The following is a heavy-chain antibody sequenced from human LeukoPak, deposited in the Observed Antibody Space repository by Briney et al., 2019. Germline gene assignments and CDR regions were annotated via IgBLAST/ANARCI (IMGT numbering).Heavy chain of an antibody. V-gene: IGHV3-33*01. CDR2: IWSDGSQT. Sequence: GGSLRLSCAASGFPFNIYGMHWIRQTPGKGLEWVAVIWSDGSQTYYGDSMKGRFTISRDNSKNMVYLQMNSLRVEDTALYYCVTAAAAFDMWGQGTLVTVSS. J-gene: IGHJ3*02. CDR1: GFPFNIYG. D-gene: IGHD2-15*01. CDR3: VTAAAAFDM.